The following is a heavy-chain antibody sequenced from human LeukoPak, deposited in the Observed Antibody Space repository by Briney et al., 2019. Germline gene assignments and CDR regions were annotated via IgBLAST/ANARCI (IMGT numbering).Heavy chain of an antibody. CDR2: INSDGTTT. D-gene: IGHD2-2*01. CDR3: ARETIAVVPAALY. J-gene: IGHJ4*02. CDR1: GFPFSAYW. Sequence: GGSLRLSCAASGFPFSAYWMHWVRQVPGKGLVWVSRINSDGTTTNYADSVKGRFTISRDNAKNMLYLQMNSLRAEDTAVYYCARETIAVVPAALYWGQGTLVTVSS. V-gene: IGHV3-74*01.